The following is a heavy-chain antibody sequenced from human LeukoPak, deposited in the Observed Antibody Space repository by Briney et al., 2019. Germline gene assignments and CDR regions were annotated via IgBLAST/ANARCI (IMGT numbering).Heavy chain of an antibody. CDR2: IDDDGSST. J-gene: IGHJ4*02. V-gene: IGHV3-74*01. Sequence: PGGSLRLSCAASGFTFSNYWMYWIRQAPGKGLVWVSRIDDDGSSTSYADSVKGRFTTSRDNAKNTLFLQLNSLRAEDTAVYFCARSVASAADYRGQGTLVTVSS. CDR3: ARSVASAADY. D-gene: IGHD2-2*01. CDR1: GFTFSNYW.